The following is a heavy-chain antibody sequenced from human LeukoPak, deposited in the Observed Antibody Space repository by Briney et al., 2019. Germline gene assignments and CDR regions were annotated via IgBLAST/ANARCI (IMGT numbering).Heavy chain of an antibody. CDR1: GFTFSSYE. Sequence: GGSLRLSCAASGFTFSSYEMNWVRQAPGKGLEWVSYISSTGNTIYYADSVKGRFTISRDNAKNSLSLQMNSLRAEDTAVYHCAAYYFDDRGYYSFDYWGRGTLVIVSS. J-gene: IGHJ4*02. CDR2: ISSTGNTI. CDR3: AAYYFDDRGYYSFDY. V-gene: IGHV3-48*03. D-gene: IGHD3-22*01.